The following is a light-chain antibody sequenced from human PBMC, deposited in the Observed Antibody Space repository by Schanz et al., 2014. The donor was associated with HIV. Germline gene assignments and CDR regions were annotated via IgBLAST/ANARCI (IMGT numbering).Light chain of an antibody. CDR1: SSNIGSNY. V-gene: IGLV1-47*01. CDR2: KNN. Sequence: QSVLTQPPSASGTPGQRVTISCSGSSSNIGSNYVYWYQQLPGTAPKLLIYKNNRRPSGVPERFSGSKSGTSASLAISGLQSEDEADYYCAAWDVNLNGPVFGGGTKLTVL. J-gene: IGLJ2*01. CDR3: AAWDVNLNGPV.